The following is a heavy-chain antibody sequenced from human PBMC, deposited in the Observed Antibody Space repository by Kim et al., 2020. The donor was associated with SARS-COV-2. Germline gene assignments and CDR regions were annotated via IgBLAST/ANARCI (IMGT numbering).Heavy chain of an antibody. D-gene: IGHD2-21*01. CDR2: ISVSGENI. CDR1: RFTFSSYE. V-gene: IGHV3-48*03. Sequence: GGSLRLSCAVSRFTFSSYELNWVRQAPGKGLEWISYISVSGENIYYADSVRGRFTVSRDSAKNSLYLQMNSLRPEDTAVYYCAKAYHGNYSPLDFWGQGT. CDR3: AKAYHGNYSPLDF. J-gene: IGHJ4*02.